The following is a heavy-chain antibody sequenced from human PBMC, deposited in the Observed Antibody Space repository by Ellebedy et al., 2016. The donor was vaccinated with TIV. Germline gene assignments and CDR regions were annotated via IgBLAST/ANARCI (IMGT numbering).Heavy chain of an antibody. Sequence: PGGSLRLSCAASGFAFRTYAMHWLRQAPGKGLEWVAVISNDESGKHYEDSVKGRFTISRDNSKNTLDLQMNSLRAEDTAIYYCAKAPGIVGATPNNWGQGTLVTVSS. J-gene: IGHJ4*02. CDR3: AKAPGIVGATPNN. V-gene: IGHV3-30*18. CDR2: ISNDESGK. CDR1: GFAFRTYA. D-gene: IGHD1-26*01.